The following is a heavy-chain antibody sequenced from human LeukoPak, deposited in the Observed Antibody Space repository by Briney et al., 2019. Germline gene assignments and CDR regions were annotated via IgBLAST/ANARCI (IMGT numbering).Heavy chain of an antibody. V-gene: IGHV1-69*04. D-gene: IGHD3-9*01. Sequence: GGSLRLSCAASGLTFSSYAISWVRQAPGQGLEWMGRIIPILGIANYAQKFQGRVTITADKSTSTAYMELSSLRSEDTAVYYCARVQLTSRLNDYWGQGTLVTVSS. CDR3: ARVQLTSRLNDY. CDR1: GLTFSSYA. J-gene: IGHJ4*02. CDR2: IIPILGIA.